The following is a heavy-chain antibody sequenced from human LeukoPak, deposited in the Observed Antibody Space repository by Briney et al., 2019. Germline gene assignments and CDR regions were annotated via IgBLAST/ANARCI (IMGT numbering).Heavy chain of an antibody. Sequence: GGSLRLSCAASGFTVSSNYMSWVRQAPGKGLEWVSVIYSDDSTYYADSVKGRFTISRDNSKNTLYLQMNSLRAEDTAVYYCARVRGSGQPRWYWGQGTLVTVSS. D-gene: IGHD2-15*01. J-gene: IGHJ4*02. CDR1: GFTVSSNY. V-gene: IGHV3-66*01. CDR3: ARVRGSGQPRWY. CDR2: IYSDDST.